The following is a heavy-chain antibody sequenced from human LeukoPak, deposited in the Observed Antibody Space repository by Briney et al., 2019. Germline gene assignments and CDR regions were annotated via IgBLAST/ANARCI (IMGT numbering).Heavy chain of an antibody. V-gene: IGHV1-18*01. D-gene: IGHD3-3*01. CDR2: ISAYNGNT. CDR3: ASLVPEDFWSGYSRAYYFDY. J-gene: IGHJ4*02. CDR1: GYTFTSYG. Sequence: ASVKVSCKASGYTFTSYGISWVRQAPGQGLEWMGWISAYNGNTNYAQKLQGRVTMTTDTSTSAAYMELRSLRSDDTAVYYCASLVPEDFWSGYSRAYYFDYWGQGTLVTVS.